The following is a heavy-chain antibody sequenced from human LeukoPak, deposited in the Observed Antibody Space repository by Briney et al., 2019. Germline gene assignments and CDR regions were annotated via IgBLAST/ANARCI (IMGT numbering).Heavy chain of an antibody. Sequence: SETLSLTCTVSGGSISSYYWGWIRQPAGKGLEWIGRIYTRGSTNYNPSLKSRVTMSVDTSKNQFSLNLSSVTAADTAVYYCVGVSGGWYNDYWGQGTLVTVSS. CDR1: GGSISSYY. V-gene: IGHV4-4*07. J-gene: IGHJ4*02. D-gene: IGHD6-19*01. CDR3: VGVSGGWYNDY. CDR2: IYTRGST.